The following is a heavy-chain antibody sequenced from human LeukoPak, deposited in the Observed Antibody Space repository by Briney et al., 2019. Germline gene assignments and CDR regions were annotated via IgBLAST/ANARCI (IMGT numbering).Heavy chain of an antibody. D-gene: IGHD1-26*01. V-gene: IGHV4-59*08. CDR2: IYYSGTT. CDR3: ARHGGSYFYY. CDR1: GGSISSYY. Sequence: SKTLSLTCTVSGGSISSYYWSWIRQAPGKGLEWIGYIYYSGTTKYNPSLMSRVTISVDTSKNQFSLRLSSVAAADTAVYYCARHGGSYFYYWGQGTLVTVSS. J-gene: IGHJ4*02.